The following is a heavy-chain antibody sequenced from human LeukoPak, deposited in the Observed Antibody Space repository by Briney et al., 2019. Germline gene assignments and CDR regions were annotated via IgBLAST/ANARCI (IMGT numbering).Heavy chain of an antibody. CDR2: IWYDGSNK. CDR1: GFSFSSNG. V-gene: IGHV3-33*01. J-gene: IGHJ3*02. D-gene: IGHD6-6*01. CDR3: ARDRPGAFDI. Sequence: GRSLRLSCAASGFSFSSNGMHWVRQAPGKGLEWVAVIWYDGSNKYYADSVKGRFTISRDNSKNTLYLQMNSLRADDTAVYYCARDRPGAFDIWGQGTMVTVSS.